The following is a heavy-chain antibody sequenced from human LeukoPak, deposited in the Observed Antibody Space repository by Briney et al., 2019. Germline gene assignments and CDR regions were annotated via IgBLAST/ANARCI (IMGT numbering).Heavy chain of an antibody. Sequence: SETLSLTCTVSGGSISSSSYYWGWIRQPPGKGLEWIGSIYYSGSTYYNPSLKSRVTISVDTSKNQFSLKLSSVTAADTAVYYCARGFYSSSSLGGFDPWGQGTLVTVSS. V-gene: IGHV4-39*01. CDR2: IYYSGST. J-gene: IGHJ5*02. CDR1: GGSISSSSYY. D-gene: IGHD6-6*01. CDR3: ARGFYSSSSLGGFDP.